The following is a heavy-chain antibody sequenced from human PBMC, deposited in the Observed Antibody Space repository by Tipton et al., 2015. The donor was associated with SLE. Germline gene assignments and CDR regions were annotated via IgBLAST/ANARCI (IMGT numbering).Heavy chain of an antibody. CDR3: ARRHSYESSGVCLFDL. J-gene: IGHJ4*02. Sequence: TLSLTCTVSGYSIRSGNYWGWIRQPPGKRLEWIGSIYHSGSTYYTPSLESRATISVDSSKNQFFLNLTSVTAADTAVYYCARRHSYESSGVCLFDLWGQGTLVTVSS. D-gene: IGHD3-22*01. CDR1: GYSIRSGNY. V-gene: IGHV4-38-2*02. CDR2: IYHSGST.